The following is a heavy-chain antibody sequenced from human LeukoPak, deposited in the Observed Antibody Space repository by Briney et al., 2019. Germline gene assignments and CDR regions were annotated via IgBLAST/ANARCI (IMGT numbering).Heavy chain of an antibody. CDR1: GFTFSSYV. J-gene: IGHJ4*02. CDR2: ISNSNGNT. V-gene: IGHV3-23*01. CDR3: AKATGNLGN. D-gene: IGHD1-1*01. Sequence: PGGSLRLSCAASGFTFSSYVMHWVRQAPGKGLEWVSTISNSNGNTYYADSVKGRFTISRDNSKNTLYLQMISLTAQDTAMYYCAKATGNLGNWGQGTLVTVSS.